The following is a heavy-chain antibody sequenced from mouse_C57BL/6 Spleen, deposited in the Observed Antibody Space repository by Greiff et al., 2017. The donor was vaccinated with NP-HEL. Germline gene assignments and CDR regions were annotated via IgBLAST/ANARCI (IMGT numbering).Heavy chain of an antibody. Sequence: EVKVVESGGGLVKPGGSLKLSCAASGFTFSSYAMSWVRQTPEKRLEWVATISDGGSYTYYPDNVKGRFTISRDNAKNNLYLQMSHLKSEDTAMYYCARGSYDGYSYYFDYWGQGTTLTVSS. CDR1: GFTFSSYA. V-gene: IGHV5-4*03. D-gene: IGHD2-3*01. CDR3: ARGSYDGYSYYFDY. CDR2: ISDGGSYT. J-gene: IGHJ2*01.